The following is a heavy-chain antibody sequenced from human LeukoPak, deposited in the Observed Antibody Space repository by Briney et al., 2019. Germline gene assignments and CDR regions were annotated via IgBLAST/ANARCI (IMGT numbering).Heavy chain of an antibody. CDR3: ARDDYGDYPYYFDY. D-gene: IGHD4-17*01. CDR1: GYTFTSYG. J-gene: IGHJ4*02. Sequence: ASVKVSCKASGYTFTSYGISWVRQAPGQGLEWMGWISAYNGNTNYAQKLQGRVTMTTDTSTSTAYMELRSLRSDDTDVYYCARDDYGDYPYYFDYWGQGTLVTVSS. CDR2: ISAYNGNT. V-gene: IGHV1-18*01.